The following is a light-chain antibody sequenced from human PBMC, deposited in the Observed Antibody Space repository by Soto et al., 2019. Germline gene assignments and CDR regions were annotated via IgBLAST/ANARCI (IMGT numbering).Light chain of an antibody. CDR1: QSVNNY. CDR2: DAS. J-gene: IGKJ4*01. Sequence: EIVLKQSPGTLSLSPGERATLSCRASQSVNNYLAWYQQKPGQAPRLLIYDASNRATGIPPRFSGSGSGTDFTLTISSLEPDDSAVYYCQQRGTWPWLTFGGGTRVEI. CDR3: QQRGTWPWLT. V-gene: IGKV3-11*01.